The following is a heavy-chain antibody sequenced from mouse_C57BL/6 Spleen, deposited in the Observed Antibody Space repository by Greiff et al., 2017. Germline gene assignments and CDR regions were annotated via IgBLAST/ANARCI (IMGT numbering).Heavy chain of an antibody. D-gene: IGHD3-2*02. V-gene: IGHV3-6*01. Sequence: EVQRVESGPGLVKPSQSLSLTCSVTGYSITSGYYWNWIRQFPGNKLEWMGYISYDGSNNYNPSLTNLISITRDTSKNQFFLKLNSVTTEVTATYYCAREEPYRSGYYYAMDYWGQGTSVTVSS. CDR3: AREEPYRSGYYYAMDY. CDR2: ISYDGSN. J-gene: IGHJ4*01. CDR1: GYSITSGYY.